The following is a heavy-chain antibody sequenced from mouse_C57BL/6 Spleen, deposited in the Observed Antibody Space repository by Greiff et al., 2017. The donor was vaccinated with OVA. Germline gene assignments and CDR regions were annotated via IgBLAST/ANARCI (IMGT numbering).Heavy chain of an antibody. V-gene: IGHV10-1*01. CDR3: VRHRGNYVMDY. CDR1: GFSFNTYA. Sequence: EVKLVESGGGLVQPKGSLKLSCAASGFSFNTYAMNWVRQAPGKGLEWVARIRSKSNNYATYYADSVKDRFTISRDDSESMLYLQMNNLKTEDTAMYYCVRHRGNYVMDYWGQGTSVTVSS. CDR2: IRSKSNNYAT. D-gene: IGHD2-14*01. J-gene: IGHJ4*01.